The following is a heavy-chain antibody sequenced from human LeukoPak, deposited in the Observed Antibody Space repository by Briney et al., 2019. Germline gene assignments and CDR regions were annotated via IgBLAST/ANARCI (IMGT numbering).Heavy chain of an antibody. CDR2: IIPIFGTA. CDR3: AKGGAMIVGLPFDY. V-gene: IGHV1-69*06. D-gene: IGHD3-22*01. J-gene: IGHJ4*02. CDR1: GGTFSSYA. Sequence: SVKVSCKPSGGTFSSYAISWVRQAPGQGLEWMGGIIPIFGTANYAQKFQGRVTITADKSTSTAYMELSSLRSEDTAVYYCAKGGAMIVGLPFDYWGQGTLVTVSS.